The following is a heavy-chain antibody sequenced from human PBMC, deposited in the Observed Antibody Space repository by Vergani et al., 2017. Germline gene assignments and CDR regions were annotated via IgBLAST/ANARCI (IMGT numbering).Heavy chain of an antibody. CDR3: AKDLAIVVVVGATIDAFDI. J-gene: IGHJ3*02. D-gene: IGHD2-15*01. CDR1: GFTFSSYA. Sequence: EVQLLESGGGLVQPGGSLRLSCAASGFTFSSYAMSWVRQAPGKGLEWVSAISGSGGSTYYADSVKGRFTISRDNSKNTLYLQMNSLRAEDTAVYYCAKDLAIVVVVGATIDAFDIWGQGTMVTVSS. V-gene: IGHV3-23*01. CDR2: ISGSGGST.